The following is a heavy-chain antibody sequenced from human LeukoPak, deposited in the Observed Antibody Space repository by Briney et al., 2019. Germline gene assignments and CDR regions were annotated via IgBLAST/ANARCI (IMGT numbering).Heavy chain of an antibody. V-gene: IGHV1-2*02. CDR2: INPNSGGT. CDR3: ARGGIAVRGVITPFYYYMDV. CDR1: GYTFTGYY. J-gene: IGHJ6*03. Sequence: ASVKVSCKASGYTFTGYYMHWVRQAPGQGLEWMGWINPNSGGTNYAQKFQGRVTMTRDTSISTACMELSRLRSDDTAVYYCARGGIAVRGVITPFYYYMDVWGKGTTVTISS. D-gene: IGHD3-10*01.